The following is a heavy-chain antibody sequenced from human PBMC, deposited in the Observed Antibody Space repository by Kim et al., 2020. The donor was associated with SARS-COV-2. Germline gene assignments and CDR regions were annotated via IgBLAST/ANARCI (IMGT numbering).Heavy chain of an antibody. CDR2: ISSRSSYI. D-gene: IGHD3-10*01. V-gene: IGHV3-21*01. Sequence: GGSLRLSCAASGFTFSSYNMNWVRQAPGKGLEWVSFISSRSSYIYYADSVKGRFTISRDNAKNSLYLQMNSLRAEDTAVYYCAREAYGSGSSVDYWGQGT. J-gene: IGHJ4*02. CDR1: GFTFSSYN. CDR3: AREAYGSGSSVDY.